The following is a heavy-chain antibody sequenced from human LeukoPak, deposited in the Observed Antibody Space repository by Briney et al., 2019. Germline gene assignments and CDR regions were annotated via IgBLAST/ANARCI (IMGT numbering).Heavy chain of an antibody. CDR3: ATAPGIAAAVRADNWFDP. V-gene: IGHV1-2*02. Sequence: ASVKVSCKASGYTFTGYYMHWVRQAPGQGLEWMGWINPNSGGTNYAQKFQGRVTMTRDTSISTAYMELSRLRSDDTAVYYCATAPGIAAAVRADNWFDPWGQGTLVTVSS. CDR2: INPNSGGT. J-gene: IGHJ5*02. CDR1: GYTFTGYY. D-gene: IGHD6-13*01.